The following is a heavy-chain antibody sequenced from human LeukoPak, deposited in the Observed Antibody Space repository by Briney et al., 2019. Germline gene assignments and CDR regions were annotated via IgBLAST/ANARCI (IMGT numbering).Heavy chain of an antibody. Sequence: SETLSLTCAVNAGSFSGYYWIWIRQPPGMGLEWIGEIDHTGSTNYNPSLKSRVTISAEASRNQFSLRLNSVTAADTAVYYCASHSNSPRLPPGYSSSWTRPSYGMDVWGQGTTVTVSS. V-gene: IGHV4-34*01. CDR1: AGSFSGYY. CDR3: ASHSNSPRLPPGYSSSWTRPSYGMDV. D-gene: IGHD6-13*01. J-gene: IGHJ6*02. CDR2: IDHTGST.